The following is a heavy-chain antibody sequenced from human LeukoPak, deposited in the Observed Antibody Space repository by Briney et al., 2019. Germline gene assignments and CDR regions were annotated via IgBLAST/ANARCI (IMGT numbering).Heavy chain of an antibody. Sequence: LSLTCTVSGGSISSSSYYWGWIRQPPGKGLEWVSYISSSSSTIYYADSVKGRFTISRDNAKNSLYLQMNSLRAEDTAVYSCARVGQTVTTHRELYYYYAMDVWGQGTTVIVSS. CDR3: ARVGQTVTTHRELYYYYAMDV. V-gene: IGHV3-11*04. J-gene: IGHJ6*02. CDR1: GGSISSSSYY. D-gene: IGHD4-17*01. CDR2: ISSSSSTI.